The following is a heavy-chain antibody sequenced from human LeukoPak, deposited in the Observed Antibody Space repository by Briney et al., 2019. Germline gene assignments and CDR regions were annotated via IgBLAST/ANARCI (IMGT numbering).Heavy chain of an antibody. D-gene: IGHD3-16*01. Sequence: VGSLRLSCAASGLTVTNNYMSWVCQAPGKGLECVSVIYSGGNTYYADSVKGRFTISRDNSKNTLYLQMNSLRAEDTAVYYCARDQMIGTFDIWGQGTMVTVSS. CDR3: ARDQMIGTFDI. CDR1: GLTVTNNY. J-gene: IGHJ3*02. CDR2: IYSGGNT. V-gene: IGHV3-66*01.